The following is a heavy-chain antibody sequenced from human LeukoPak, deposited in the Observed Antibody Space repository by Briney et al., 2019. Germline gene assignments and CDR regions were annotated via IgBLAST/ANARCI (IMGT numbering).Heavy chain of an antibody. D-gene: IGHD6-19*01. CDR2: TYYRSKWYN. V-gene: IGHV6-1*01. Sequence: NRSQTLSLTCAISGDSVSSNSAAWHWIRQSPSRGLEWLGRTYYRSKWYNDYAVSVKSRITINPDTSKNQFSLQLNSVTPEDTAVYYCARVRYSSGWSMGLSMGNYYYYGMDVWGQGTTVTVSS. CDR1: GDSVSSNSAA. J-gene: IGHJ6*02. CDR3: ARVRYSSGWSMGLSMGNYYYYGMDV.